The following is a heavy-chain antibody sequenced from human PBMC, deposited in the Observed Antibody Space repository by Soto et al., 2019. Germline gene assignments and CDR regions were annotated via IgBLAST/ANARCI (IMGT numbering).Heavy chain of an antibody. CDR2: VNPSGGHT. V-gene: IGHV1-46*01. D-gene: IGHD2-21*02. Sequence: QVQLVQSGAEVKKPGASVKVPCKASGDTFTDYYIHWVRQAPGQGLEWMGTVNPSGGHTTYAQHFLGRMTMTRDMSTSTLYMELTSLTSEDTAVYYCARGGHVVVVTAALDYWGQGTLVTVSS. J-gene: IGHJ4*02. CDR3: ARGGHVVVVTAALDY. CDR1: GDTFTDYY.